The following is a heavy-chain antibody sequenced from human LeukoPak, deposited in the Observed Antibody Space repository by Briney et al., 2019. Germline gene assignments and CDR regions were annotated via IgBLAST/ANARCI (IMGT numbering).Heavy chain of an antibody. CDR3: ATPRHLWFGELSSFDY. D-gene: IGHD3-10*01. Sequence: ASLKVSCKDSGYTLTELSMQWVRPAPGKGLGWMGGFDAEDGETIYAQKFQGRVTMTEDTSTDTAYMELSSLRSEDTAVYYWATPRHLWFGELSSFDYWGQGTLVTVSS. CDR1: GYTLTELS. J-gene: IGHJ4*02. CDR2: FDAEDGET. V-gene: IGHV1-24*01.